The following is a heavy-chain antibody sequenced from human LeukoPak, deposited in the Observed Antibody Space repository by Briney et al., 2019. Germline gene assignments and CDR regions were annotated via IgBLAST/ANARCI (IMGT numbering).Heavy chain of an antibody. Sequence: GGSLRLSCAASGFTLSSYWMHWVRQAPGKGLVWVSHIYSDGSGTGYADSVKGRFTISGDNAKNTLYLQMNSLRAEDTAVYFCARELVVVPAAIKPARYHYYGMDVWGQGTTVTVSS. CDR3: ARELVVVPAAIKPARYHYYGMDV. D-gene: IGHD2-2*01. CDR2: IYSDGSGT. J-gene: IGHJ6*02. V-gene: IGHV3-74*01. CDR1: GFTLSSYW.